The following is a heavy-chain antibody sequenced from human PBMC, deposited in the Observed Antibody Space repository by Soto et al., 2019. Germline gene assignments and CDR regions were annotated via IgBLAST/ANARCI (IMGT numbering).Heavy chain of an antibody. J-gene: IGHJ4*02. CDR1: GFTLSSYS. D-gene: IGHD3-16*01. V-gene: IGHV3-21*01. Sequence: GSLRLSCAASGFTLSSYSMNWVRQAPGKGLEWVSSISSSSSYIYYADSVKGRFTISRDNAKNSLYLQMNSLRAEDTAVYYCARDWGGEGTFDYWGQGTLVTVSS. CDR2: ISSSSSYI. CDR3: ARDWGGEGTFDY.